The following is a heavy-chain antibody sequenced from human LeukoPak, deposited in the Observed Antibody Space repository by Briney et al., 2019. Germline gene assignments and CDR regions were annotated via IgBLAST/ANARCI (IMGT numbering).Heavy chain of an antibody. CDR2: IYYTGST. Sequence: SETLSLTCTVSGGSISGSSYYWGWVRQPPGKGLEWIATIYYTGSTSYSPSLKSRVNISVHTSKDHFSLTLRSVIAADTAVYYCARHFYDAFHFWGQGRMVTVSS. CDR1: GGSISGSSYY. J-gene: IGHJ3*01. V-gene: IGHV4-39*02. CDR3: ARHFYDAFHF. D-gene: IGHD2/OR15-2a*01.